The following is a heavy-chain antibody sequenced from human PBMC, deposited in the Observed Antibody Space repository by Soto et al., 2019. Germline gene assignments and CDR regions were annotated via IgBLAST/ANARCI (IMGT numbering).Heavy chain of an antibody. V-gene: IGHV4-34*01. D-gene: IGHD3-9*01. J-gene: IGHJ4*02. CDR3: ASSHWTITIFYPAY. CDR1: GGSFSGYY. CDR2: INHSGST. Sequence: PSETLSLTCAVYGGSFSGYYWSWIRQPPGKGLEWIGEINHSGSTNYNPSLKSRVTISVDTSKNQFSLKLSSVTAADTAVYYCASSHWTITIFYPAYWGQGTLVTVSS.